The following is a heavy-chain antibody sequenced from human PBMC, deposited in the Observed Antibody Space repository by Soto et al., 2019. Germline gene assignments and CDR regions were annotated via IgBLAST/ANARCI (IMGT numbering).Heavy chain of an antibody. Sequence: QVQLVQSGAEVKKPGASVKVSCKASGYMFISYGINWVRQAPGQGLEWMGWISASNGNTKYAQNFQGRVTMTTDTSQSTAYMEMRRLRSDDTAVYYCVRDLDGSGSYYTDYWGPGTLVTVSS. CDR3: VRDLDGSGSYYTDY. J-gene: IGHJ4*02. CDR1: GYMFISYG. V-gene: IGHV1-18*01. D-gene: IGHD3-10*01. CDR2: ISASNGNT.